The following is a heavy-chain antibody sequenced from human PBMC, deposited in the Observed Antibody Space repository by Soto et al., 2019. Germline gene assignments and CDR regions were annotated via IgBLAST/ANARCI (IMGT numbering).Heavy chain of an antibody. D-gene: IGHD6-6*01. J-gene: IGHJ4*02. CDR2: IYSGGST. V-gene: IGHV3-53*01. CDR3: ASRSIAARPLDY. CDR1: GFTVSSNY. Sequence: GRSLRLSCAASGFTVSSNYMSWVRQAPGKGLEWVSVIYSGGSTYYADSVKGRFTISRDNSKNTLYLQMNSLRAEDTAVYYCASRSIAARPLDYWGQGTLVTVSS.